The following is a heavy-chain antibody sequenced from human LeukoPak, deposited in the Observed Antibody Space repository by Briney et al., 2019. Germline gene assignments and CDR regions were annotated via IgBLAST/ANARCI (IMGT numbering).Heavy chain of an antibody. CDR3: AKDSSGWYLVHDY. D-gene: IGHD6-19*01. V-gene: IGHV3-23*01. J-gene: IGHJ4*02. CDR2: ISGSGGST. CDR1: GFTVSSNY. Sequence: GGSLRLSCAASGFTVSSNYMSWVRQAPGKGLEWVSAISGSGGSTYYADSVKGRFTISRDNSKNTLYLQMNSLRAEDTAVYYCAKDSSGWYLVHDYWGQGTLVTVSS.